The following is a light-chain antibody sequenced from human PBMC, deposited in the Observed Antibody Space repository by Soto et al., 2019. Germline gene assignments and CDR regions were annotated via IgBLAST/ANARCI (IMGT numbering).Light chain of an antibody. CDR3: QQYDSYSWT. J-gene: IGKJ1*01. CDR1: QSISSW. V-gene: IGKV1-5*03. CDR2: QAS. Sequence: DIQMTQSPSTLSAFVGDRVTITCRASQSISSWLAWYQQKPGKAPKLLVYQASTLESGVPLRFSGSGSGTEFTLTIISLQSDDFATYYCQQYDSYSWTFGQGTKVEVK.